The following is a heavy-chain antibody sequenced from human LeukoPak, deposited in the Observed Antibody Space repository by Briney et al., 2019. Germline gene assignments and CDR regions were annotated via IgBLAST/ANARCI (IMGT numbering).Heavy chain of an antibody. CDR3: ARVQGVVAATLLYYYMDV. D-gene: IGHD2-15*01. Sequence: SVKVSCKASGGTFSSYAISWVRQAPRQGLEWMGGSIPVFGTANYAQKFQGRVTITADKSTSTAYMELSSLRSEDTAVYYCARVQGVVAATLLYYYMDVWGKGTTVTVSS. CDR2: SIPVFGTA. CDR1: GGTFSSYA. V-gene: IGHV1-69*06. J-gene: IGHJ6*03.